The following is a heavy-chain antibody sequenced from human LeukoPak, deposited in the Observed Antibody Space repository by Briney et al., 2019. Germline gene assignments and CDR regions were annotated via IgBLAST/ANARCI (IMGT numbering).Heavy chain of an antibody. CDR3: ARGDYYYSGMDV. CDR1: GFTISNYD. CDR2: IHTAGDT. D-gene: IGHD2-21*01. Sequence: PGGSLRLSCAASGFTISNYDMHWVRQKPGKGLEWVSTIHTAGDTYYPDSVKGRFAISRENAKNSLSVQMNSLRAGDTAVYYCARGDYYYSGMDVWGQRTTVTVSS. J-gene: IGHJ6*02. V-gene: IGHV3-13*01.